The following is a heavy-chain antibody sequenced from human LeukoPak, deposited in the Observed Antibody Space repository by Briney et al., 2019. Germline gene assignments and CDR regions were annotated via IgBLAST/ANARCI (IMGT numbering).Heavy chain of an antibody. V-gene: IGHV3-74*01. J-gene: IGHJ6*04. D-gene: IGHD3-9*01. CDR3: ARDSNYDILTGFLYYYYYYGMDV. Sequence: GGSLRLSCAASGFTFSSYWMHWVRHAPGKGLVWVSRINSDGSSTSYADSVKGRFTISRDNAKNTLYLQMNSLRAEDTAVYYCARDSNYDILTGFLYYYYYYGMDVWGKGTTVTVSS. CDR1: GFTFSSYW. CDR2: INSDGSST.